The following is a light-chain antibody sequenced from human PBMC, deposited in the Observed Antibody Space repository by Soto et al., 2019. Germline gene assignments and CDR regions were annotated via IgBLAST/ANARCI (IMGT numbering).Light chain of an antibody. V-gene: IGKV1-39*01. CDR3: QQCFSTPLLT. CDR2: GAS. Sequence: DIPMTQSPSSLSASVGDRVTITCRTSQSISTLLNWYQQKPGKAPKLLIYGASNLESGVPSTFSGSGSGTDFTLTISSLQPEDFATYYCQQCFSTPLLTFGGGTKVEIK. J-gene: IGKJ4*01. CDR1: QSISTL.